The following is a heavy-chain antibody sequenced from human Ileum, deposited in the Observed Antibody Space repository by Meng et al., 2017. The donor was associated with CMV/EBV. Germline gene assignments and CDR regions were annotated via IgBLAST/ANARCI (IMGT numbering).Heavy chain of an antibody. J-gene: IGHJ4*02. D-gene: IGHD1-1*01. Sequence: QVQLQESGPGLVNASETLSPTCTVSGGSIGSYYWNWIRQPDGKGLEWIGRIHTTDSTNYNPSFKSRVTISVDTSKNQFSLKLTSMTAADTAVYYCARDTGTTGTGSLFDYWGQGILVTVSS. CDR1: GGSIGSYY. CDR3: ARDTGTTGTGSLFDY. CDR2: IHTTDST. V-gene: IGHV4-4*07.